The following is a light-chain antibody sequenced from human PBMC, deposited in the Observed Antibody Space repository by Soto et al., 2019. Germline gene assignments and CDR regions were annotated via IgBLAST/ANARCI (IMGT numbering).Light chain of an antibody. CDR1: EYINTY. V-gene: IGKV1-39*01. J-gene: IGKJ1*01. CDR2: GAS. Sequence: DIQMTQSPSSLPASVGDRVTITCRASEYINTYLNWYQRKPGKAPNLLIYGASNLQSGVPSRFSGTGSGTDFTLTISSLQPEDFATYYCQQSYSIPWTFGQGTKVDIK. CDR3: QQSYSIPWT.